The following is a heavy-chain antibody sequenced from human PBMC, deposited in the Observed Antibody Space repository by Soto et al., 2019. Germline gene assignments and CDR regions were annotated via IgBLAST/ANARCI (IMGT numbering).Heavy chain of an antibody. CDR3: AREGIEARIPSD. Sequence: QVQVVQSGAEVKKPGASVKVSCKASGYTFTGFFLHWVRQAPGQGLEWLGWINPNTGGTNYAQDFQGRITMTRDTSIRTAYLELTSLRSDDTAVYYCAREGIEARIPSDWGQGTLVTVSS. CDR1: GYTFTGFF. J-gene: IGHJ4*02. D-gene: IGHD6-6*01. V-gene: IGHV1-2*02. CDR2: INPNTGGT.